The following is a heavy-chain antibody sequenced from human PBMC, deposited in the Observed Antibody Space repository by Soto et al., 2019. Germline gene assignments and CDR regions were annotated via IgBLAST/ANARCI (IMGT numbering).Heavy chain of an antibody. Sequence: DVQLVESGGGLIQPGESLRLSCAAFGLTISGKKYVAWVRQAPGKGLEWVSALYDVDGSFYADSVTGRFTTSSDSSKTTVYLQMNDLITDDTAVYYCATWQDREHAFDVWGQVTTVTISS. J-gene: IGHJ3*01. CDR3: ATWQDREHAFDV. CDR2: LYDVDGS. V-gene: IGHV3-53*01. D-gene: IGHD3-16*02. CDR1: GLTISGKKY.